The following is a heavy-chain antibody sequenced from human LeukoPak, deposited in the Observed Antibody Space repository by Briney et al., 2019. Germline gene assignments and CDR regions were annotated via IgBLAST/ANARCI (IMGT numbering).Heavy chain of an antibody. J-gene: IGHJ5*02. CDR2: IYHSGST. V-gene: IGHV4-38-2*02. Sequence: SETLSLTCTVSGYSISSGYYWGWIRQPPGKGLEWIGSIYHSGSTYYNPSLKSRVTISVDTSKNQFSLKLSSVTAADTAVYYCARGRGYCSGGSCSETGWFDPWGQGTLVTVSS. CDR3: ARGRGYCSGGSCSETGWFDP. CDR1: GYSISSGYY. D-gene: IGHD2-15*01.